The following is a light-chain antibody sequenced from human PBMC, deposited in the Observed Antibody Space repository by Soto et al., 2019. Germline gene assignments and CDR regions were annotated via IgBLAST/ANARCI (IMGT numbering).Light chain of an antibody. Sequence: EIVLTRSPGTLSLSPGERATLSCRASQSVSSIYLAWYQQKPGQAPRLLIYGASSRATGIPDRFSGSGSGTDFTLTISRLESEDFAVYYCQQYGSSRWTFGQGTKVDIK. CDR3: QQYGSSRWT. J-gene: IGKJ1*01. CDR2: GAS. V-gene: IGKV3-20*01. CDR1: QSVSSIY.